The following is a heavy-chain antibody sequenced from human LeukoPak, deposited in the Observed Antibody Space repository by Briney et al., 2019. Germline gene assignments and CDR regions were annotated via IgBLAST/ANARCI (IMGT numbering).Heavy chain of an antibody. CDR2: INPSGGST. V-gene: IGHV1-46*01. CDR1: VYTFTSYY. CDR3: ACLRYLDSGGNSNAFDI. Sequence: GASVKVSCKASVYTFTSYYMHWVRQAPGQGVEWVGIINPSGGSTSYAQKFQGRVTMTRDTSPRTVYMELSSLRSEDTAVYFCACLRYLDSGGNSNAFDIGGQGKRVPVSS. J-gene: IGHJ3*02. D-gene: IGHD4-23*01.